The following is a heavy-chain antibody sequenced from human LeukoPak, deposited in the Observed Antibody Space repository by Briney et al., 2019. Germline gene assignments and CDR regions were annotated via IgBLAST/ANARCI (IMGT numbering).Heavy chain of an antibody. D-gene: IGHD7-27*01. J-gene: IGHJ4*02. CDR2: IWYDGSNK. CDR1: GFTFSSYG. V-gene: IGHV3-33*01. CDR3: ARATGDRDPDFFDY. Sequence: PGGSLRLSCAASGFTFSSYGMHWVRQAPGKGLEWVAVIWYDGSNKYYADSVKGRFTISRDNSKNTLYLQMNSLRAEDTAVYYCARATGDRDPDFFDYWGQGTLVTVSS.